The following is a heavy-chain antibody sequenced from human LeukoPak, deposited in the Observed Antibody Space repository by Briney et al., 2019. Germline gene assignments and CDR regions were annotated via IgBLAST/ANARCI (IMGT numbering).Heavy chain of an antibody. J-gene: IGHJ2*01. V-gene: IGHV3-21*04. CDR2: ISSSSSYI. Sequence: GGSLRLSCAASGFTFSSYSMNWVRQAPGKGLEWVSSISSSSSYIYYADSVKGRFTISRDNSKNTLYLQMNSLRAEDTAVYYCAREVVTAGPTRWYFDLWGRGTLVTVSS. CDR1: GFTFSSYS. D-gene: IGHD2-21*02. CDR3: AREVVTAGPTRWYFDL.